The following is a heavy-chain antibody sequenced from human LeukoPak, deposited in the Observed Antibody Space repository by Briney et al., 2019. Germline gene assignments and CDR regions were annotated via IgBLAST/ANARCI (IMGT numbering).Heavy chain of an antibody. D-gene: IGHD3-16*01. CDR1: GSTFSRYA. CDR2: INNNGGST. Sequence: GGSLRLSCSASGSTFSRYAMHWVRQAPGKGLEYVSGINNNGGSTYYSDSVKARFTISRDNSKNTLFLQMASLRAEDTAVYFCVKTMMTFGGVIRTDAFDIWGQGTMVTVSS. V-gene: IGHV3-64D*06. J-gene: IGHJ3*02. CDR3: VKTMMTFGGVIRTDAFDI.